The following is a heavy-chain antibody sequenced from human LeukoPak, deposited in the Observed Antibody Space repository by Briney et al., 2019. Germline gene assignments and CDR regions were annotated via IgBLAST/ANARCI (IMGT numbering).Heavy chain of an antibody. J-gene: IGHJ6*03. V-gene: IGHV3-23*01. CDR1: GFTFSSYA. CDR3: AKVQHDNGVSLTPRIAAYDRDV. CDR2: ISGSGGST. D-gene: IGHD6-13*01. Sequence: PGGSLRLSCAASGFTFSSYAMSWVRQAPGKGLEWVSAISGSGGSTYYADSVKGRFTISRDNSKNTLYLQMNSLRAEDTAVYYCAKVQHDNGVSLTPRIAAYDRDVWGKGTTVTVSS.